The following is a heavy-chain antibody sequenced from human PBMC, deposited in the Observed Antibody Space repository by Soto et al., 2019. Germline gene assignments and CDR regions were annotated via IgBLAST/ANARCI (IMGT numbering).Heavy chain of an antibody. CDR1: GGSFSGYY. D-gene: IGHD2-15*01. CDR2: INHSGST. CDR3: ARGRVVVVAARHYNWFDP. J-gene: IGHJ5*02. Sequence: QVQLQQWGAGLLKPSETLSLTCAVYGGSFSGYYWSWIRQPPGKGLEWIGEINHSGSTNYNPSLKSRVNISVDTSTNQFSLKLSSVTAADTAVYYCARGRVVVVAARHYNWFDPWGQGTLVTVSS. V-gene: IGHV4-34*01.